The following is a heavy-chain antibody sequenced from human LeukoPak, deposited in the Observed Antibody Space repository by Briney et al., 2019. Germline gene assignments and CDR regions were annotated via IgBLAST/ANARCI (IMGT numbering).Heavy chain of an antibody. CDR2: ISSSGSTI. CDR3: ARYGYYYDSSGYTDKVIDY. D-gene: IGHD3-22*01. J-gene: IGHJ4*02. Sequence: PGGSLRLSCAASGFTFSSYEMNWVRQAPGKGLEWVSYISSSGSTIYYADSVKGRFTISRDNAKNSLYLQMNSLRAEDTAVYYGARYGYYYDSSGYTDKVIDYWGQGTLVTVSS. V-gene: IGHV3-48*03. CDR1: GFTFSSYE.